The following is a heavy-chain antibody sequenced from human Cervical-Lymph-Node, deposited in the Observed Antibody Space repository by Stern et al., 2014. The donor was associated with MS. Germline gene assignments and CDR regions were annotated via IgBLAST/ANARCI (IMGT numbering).Heavy chain of an antibody. CDR1: GYTFTDYV. Sequence: QVQLVQSGSELKKPGASVKVSCKASGYTFTDYVTHWVRQAPGQGLEWMGLINANTGNPTYAQGLTGRFVFSLDTSVSTAYLQISSLKAKDTAIYYCARDGGSSSCGYWGQGTLVTVSS. CDR3: ARDGGSSSCGY. V-gene: IGHV7-4-1*02. D-gene: IGHD6-13*01. CDR2: INANTGNP. J-gene: IGHJ4*02.